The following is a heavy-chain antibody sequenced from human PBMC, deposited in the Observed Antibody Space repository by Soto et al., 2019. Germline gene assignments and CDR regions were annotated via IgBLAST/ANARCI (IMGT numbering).Heavy chain of an antibody. CDR3: AKDPFSGSYHWFDS. J-gene: IGHJ5*01. CDR1: GFMFSSYG. CDR2: ISFDGSNK. D-gene: IGHD1-26*01. V-gene: IGHV3-30*18. Sequence: FLRLSCAASGFMFSSYGIHWVSKNPGKGLEWVAMISFDGSNKFYADSVKGRLTISRDNSKNTLFLQMNSLRDEDTAVYYCAKDPFSGSYHWFDSWGQGTLVTVSS.